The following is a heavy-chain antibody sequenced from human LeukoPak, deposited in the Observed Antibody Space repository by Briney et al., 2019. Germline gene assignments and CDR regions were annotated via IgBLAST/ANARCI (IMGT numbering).Heavy chain of an antibody. D-gene: IGHD6-19*01. CDR3: AKSFRVVAVAFCY. CDR1: GGSISSSNW. Sequence: SETLSLTCTVSGGSISSSNWWSWVRQPPGKGLEWIGEIYHSGSTNYNPSLKSRVTISVDKSKNQFSLKLSSVTAADTAVYYCAKSFRVVAVAFCYWGQGTLVTVSS. CDR2: IYHSGST. V-gene: IGHV4-4*02. J-gene: IGHJ4*02.